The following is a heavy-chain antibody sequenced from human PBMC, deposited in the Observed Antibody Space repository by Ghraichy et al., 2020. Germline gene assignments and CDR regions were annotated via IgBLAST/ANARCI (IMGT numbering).Heavy chain of an antibody. CDR3: ASHRDGSSYDAFDI. CDR2: IYYSGSA. D-gene: IGHD5-24*01. J-gene: IGHJ3*02. CDR1: GDFIRSYY. V-gene: IGHV4-59*01. Sequence: SETLSLTCTVSGDFIRSYYWSWIRQPPEKGLEWIGYIYYSGSATYNPSLKSRVTISVDTSKNQFSLELSSVTAADTAVYYCASHRDGSSYDAFDIWGHGTMITVSS.